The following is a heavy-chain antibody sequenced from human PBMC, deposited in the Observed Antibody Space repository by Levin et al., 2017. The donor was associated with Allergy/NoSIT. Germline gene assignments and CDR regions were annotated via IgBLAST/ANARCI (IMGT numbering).Heavy chain of an antibody. D-gene: IGHD1-1*01. CDR3: ARSKRLSDY. J-gene: IGHJ4*02. V-gene: IGHV3-30-3*01. CDR2: ISYDGSNK. Sequence: GGSLRLSCAASGFTFSSYAMHWVRQAPGKGLEWVAVISYDGSNKYYADSVKGRFTISRDNSKNTLYLQMNSLRAEDTAVYYCARSKRLSDYWGQGTLVTVSS. CDR1: GFTFSSYA.